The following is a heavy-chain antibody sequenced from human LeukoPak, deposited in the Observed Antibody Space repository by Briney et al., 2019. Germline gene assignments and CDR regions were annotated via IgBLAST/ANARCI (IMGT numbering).Heavy chain of an antibody. J-gene: IGHJ4*02. V-gene: IGHV5-51*01. CDR1: GYIFLTHW. CDR2: IYPGDSDT. Sequence: PGGSLKISCKGSGYIFLTHWIGWVRQMPGKGLEWMGIIYPGDSDTKYSPSFQGQVTISADKSISTAYLQWSSLKASDTAMYYCARQRGVNGWLFDYWGQGTLVTVSS. CDR3: ARQRGVNGWLFDY. D-gene: IGHD6-19*01.